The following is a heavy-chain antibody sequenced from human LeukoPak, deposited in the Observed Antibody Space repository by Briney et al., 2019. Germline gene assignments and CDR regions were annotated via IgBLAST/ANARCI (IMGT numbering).Heavy chain of an antibody. D-gene: IGHD2-2*01. Sequence: PSGTLSLTCAVSGGSISSSNWWSWVRQPPGKGLEWIGEIYHSGSTNYNPSLKSRVTMSVDTSKNQFSLKLSSVTAADTAVYYCAREVVVVVPAATVWFDPWGQGTLVTVSS. CDR1: GGSISSSNW. CDR3: AREVVVVVPAATVWFDP. CDR2: IYHSGST. V-gene: IGHV4-4*02. J-gene: IGHJ5*02.